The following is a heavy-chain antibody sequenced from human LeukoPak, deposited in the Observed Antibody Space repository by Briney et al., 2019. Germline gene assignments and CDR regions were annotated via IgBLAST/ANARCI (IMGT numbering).Heavy chain of an antibody. D-gene: IGHD5-18*01. J-gene: IGHJ4*02. V-gene: IGHV2-5*02. Sequence: SGPTLVNPTQTLTLTCTFSGFSLSTSGVGVGWIRQPPGKALEWLALIYWDDDKRYSPSLKSRLTITKDTSKNQVVLTMTNMDPVDTATYYCAHRGAAAYSYGPPFDYWGQETLVTVSS. CDR3: AHRGAAAYSYGPPFDY. CDR1: GFSLSTSGVG. CDR2: IYWDDDK.